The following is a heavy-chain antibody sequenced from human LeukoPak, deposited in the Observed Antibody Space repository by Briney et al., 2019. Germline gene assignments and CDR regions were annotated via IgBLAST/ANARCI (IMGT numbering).Heavy chain of an antibody. CDR1: GYTFASYW. CDR3: ARLPTISTPGSRKFDY. D-gene: IGHD1-14*01. CDR2: INAGDSDT. Sequence: HGESLKISCKGSGYTFASYWIAWVRQMPGQGLEWMGIINAGDSDTRYSPSFQGQVLISVEKSINTAYLHWGSLEPSGTALYYCARLPTISTPGSRKFDYWGRGTQVTVSS. J-gene: IGHJ4*02. V-gene: IGHV5-51*01.